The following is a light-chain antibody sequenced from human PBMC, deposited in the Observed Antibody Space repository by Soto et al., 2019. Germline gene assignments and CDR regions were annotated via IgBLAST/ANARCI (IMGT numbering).Light chain of an antibody. CDR1: SSDVGGYNY. CDR3: SSYGGSNNVV. Sequence: QSALTQPPSASGSPGQSVTISCTGTSSDVGGYNYVSWYQQHPGKAPKVLIYEVNKRPSGVPDRFSGSKSGNTASLTVSGLQAEDEADYYCSSYGGSNNVVFGGGTQLTVL. V-gene: IGLV2-8*01. J-gene: IGLJ2*01. CDR2: EVN.